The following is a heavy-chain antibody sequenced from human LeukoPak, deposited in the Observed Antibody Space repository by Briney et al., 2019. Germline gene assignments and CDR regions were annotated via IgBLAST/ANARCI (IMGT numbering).Heavy chain of an antibody. V-gene: IGHV5-51*01. CDR2: IYPGDSDT. D-gene: IGHD4-23*01. Sequence: GESLKISCKGSGYSFTNYWIGWVRQMPGKRLEWMGIIYPGDSDTRYSPSFRGQVTMSADKSISTAYLQWSSLKASGTAMYYCARQFGGNSEFDYWGQGTLVTVSS. J-gene: IGHJ4*02. CDR1: GYSFTNYW. CDR3: ARQFGGNSEFDY.